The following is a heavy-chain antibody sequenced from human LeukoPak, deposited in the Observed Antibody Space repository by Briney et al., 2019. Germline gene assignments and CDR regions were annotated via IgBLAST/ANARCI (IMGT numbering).Heavy chain of an antibody. J-gene: IGHJ4*02. V-gene: IGHV4-39*07. Sequence: SETLSLTCPVSGGSVNCSSCFWGWLRQPPGKGLEWLGSIHYTGITNDNPSLKSRVTTSVYTSQNHFSLRLTSVAAAGTAVYYCVRFSQFALAFDYWGQGTLVTVSS. CDR3: VRFSQFALAFDY. CDR2: IHYTGIT. D-gene: IGHD5-24*01. CDR1: GGSVNCSSCF.